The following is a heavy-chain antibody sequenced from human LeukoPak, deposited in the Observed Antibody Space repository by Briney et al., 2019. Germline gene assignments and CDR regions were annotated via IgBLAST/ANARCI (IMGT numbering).Heavy chain of an antibody. CDR1: GGSISSHY. D-gene: IGHD5-18*01. V-gene: IGHV4-59*11. CDR3: ARSGYSYGADAFDI. Sequence: SGTLSLTCTVSGGSISSHYWSWIRQPPGKGLEWIGYIYYSGSTNYNPSLKSRVTISVDTSKKQFSLKLSSVTAADTAVYYCARSGYSYGADAFDIWGQGTMVTVSS. J-gene: IGHJ3*02. CDR2: IYYSGST.